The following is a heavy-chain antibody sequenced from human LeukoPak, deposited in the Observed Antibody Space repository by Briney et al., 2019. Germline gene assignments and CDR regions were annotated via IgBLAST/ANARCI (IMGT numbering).Heavy chain of an antibody. D-gene: IGHD1-26*01. CDR2: IYSGGDT. Sequence: GGSLRLSCAASGFTVSSNFMSWVRQAPGKGLEWVSVIYSGGDTYYADSVKGRFTISRDNSKNTLYLQMNSLRAEDTAVYCCARDIGGIFDSWGQGTLVTVSS. V-gene: IGHV3-53*01. CDR3: ARDIGGIFDS. J-gene: IGHJ4*02. CDR1: GFTVSSNF.